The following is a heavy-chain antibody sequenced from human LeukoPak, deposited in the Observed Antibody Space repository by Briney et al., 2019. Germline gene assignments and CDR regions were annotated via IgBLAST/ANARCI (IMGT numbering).Heavy chain of an antibody. CDR1: GFTFSSYS. J-gene: IGHJ4*02. CDR2: ISSSSSTI. Sequence: GGSLRLSCAASGFTFSSYSMNWVRQAPGKGLEWGSYISSSSSTIYYADSVKGRFTISRDNAKNSLYLQMNSLRAEDTAVYYCAKAMGSTSVDDYFDYWGQGTLVTVSS. CDR3: AKAMGSTSVDDYFDY. V-gene: IGHV3-48*04. D-gene: IGHD2-2*01.